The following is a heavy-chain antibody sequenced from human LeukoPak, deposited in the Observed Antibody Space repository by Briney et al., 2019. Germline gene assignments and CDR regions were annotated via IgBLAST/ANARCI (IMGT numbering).Heavy chain of an antibody. CDR3: TRYSSSWSTLDY. Sequence: GGSLRLSCTASGFTFGDYAMSWFRQAPGKGLEWVGFIGSKAYGGTTEYAASVKGRFTISRDDSKSIAYLQMNSLKTEDTAVYYCTRYSSSWSTLDYWGQGTLVTVSS. CDR2: IGSKAYGGTT. CDR1: GFTFGDYA. D-gene: IGHD6-13*01. V-gene: IGHV3-49*03. J-gene: IGHJ4*02.